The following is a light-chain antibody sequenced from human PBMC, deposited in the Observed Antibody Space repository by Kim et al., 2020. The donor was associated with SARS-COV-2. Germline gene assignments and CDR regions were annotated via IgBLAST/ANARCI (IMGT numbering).Light chain of an antibody. J-gene: IGLJ3*02. CDR2: DVS. CDR1: SSDVGGYNY. Sequence: GQSVTIACTETSSDVGGYNYVSWYQQHPGNAPKLMIYDVSRRPSGVPDRFSGSKSGNTASLTISGLQAEDEADYYCCSYAGSYNWVFGGGTQLTVL. CDR3: CSYAGSYNWV. V-gene: IGLV2-11*01.